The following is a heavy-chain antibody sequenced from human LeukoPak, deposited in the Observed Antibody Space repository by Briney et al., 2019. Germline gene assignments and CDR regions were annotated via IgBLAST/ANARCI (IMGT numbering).Heavy chain of an antibody. Sequence: HTGGSLRLSCAASGFTFSNYAMSWVRQAPGKGLEWVSAIGGSGGNTYYADSVKGRFTISRDNSKNTLYLQMNSLRAEDTARYYCAKVVYDFWSAIDYWGQGTLVTVSS. D-gene: IGHD3-3*01. CDR1: GFTFSNYA. CDR3: AKVVYDFWSAIDY. V-gene: IGHV3-23*01. CDR2: IGGSGGNT. J-gene: IGHJ4*02.